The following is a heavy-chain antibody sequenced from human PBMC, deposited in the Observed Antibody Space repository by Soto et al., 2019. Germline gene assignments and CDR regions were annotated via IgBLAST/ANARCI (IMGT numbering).Heavy chain of an antibody. Sequence: TLSLTCTVSGCSISSGGYYWSWIRQHPGKGLEWIGYIYYSGSTYYNPSLKSRVTISVDTSKNQFSLKLSSVTAADTAVYYCARVRGIHYYFSGMDVWGQGTTVTVSS. J-gene: IGHJ6*02. CDR1: GCSISSGGYY. D-gene: IGHD2-21*01. CDR3: ARVRGIHYYFSGMDV. CDR2: IYYSGST. V-gene: IGHV4-31*03.